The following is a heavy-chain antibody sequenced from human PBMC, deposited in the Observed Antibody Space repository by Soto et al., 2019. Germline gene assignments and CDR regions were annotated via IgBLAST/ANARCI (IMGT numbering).Heavy chain of an antibody. V-gene: IGHV3-23*01. D-gene: IGHD3-10*01. J-gene: IGHJ6*03. CDR2: ISGSGGST. CDR1: GFTFSSYA. CDR3: AKGGLWFGELKIYYYYMDV. Sequence: GGSLRLSCAASGFTFSSYAMSWVRQAPGKGLEWVSAISGSGGSTYYADSVKGRFTISRDNSKNTLYLQMNSLRAEDTAVYYCAKGGLWFGELKIYYYYMDVWGKGTTVTVSS.